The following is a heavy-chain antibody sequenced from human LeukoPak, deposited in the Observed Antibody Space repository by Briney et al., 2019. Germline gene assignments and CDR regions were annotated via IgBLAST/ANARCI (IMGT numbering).Heavy chain of an antibody. J-gene: IGHJ4*02. D-gene: IGHD4-17*01. CDR3: ARVPYGHLPQTPVFDC. V-gene: IGHV3-66*01. CDR2: IYSGGNT. CDR1: GFNVSSKF. Sequence: GGSLRLSCAASGFNVSSKFMSWVRQAPGKGLEWVSIIYSGGNTYYADSVKGRFTISRDNSKNTVYLQMNSLRVEDTAVYYCARVPYGHLPQTPVFDCWGQGTLVTVSS.